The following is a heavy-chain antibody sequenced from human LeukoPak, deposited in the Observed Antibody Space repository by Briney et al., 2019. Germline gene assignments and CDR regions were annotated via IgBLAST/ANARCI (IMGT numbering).Heavy chain of an antibody. Sequence: GRSLRLSCAASGFTFSSFGMHWVRQAPGRGLEWVALILYDEKYYADSVKGRFTISRDNSKNTLYLQMDSLRAEGTAVYYCARYCSGGCYSGVDYWGQGTLVTVPS. V-gene: IGHV3-33*05. CDR1: GFTFSSFG. CDR2: ILYDEK. CDR3: ARYCSGGCYSGVDY. J-gene: IGHJ4*02. D-gene: IGHD2-15*01.